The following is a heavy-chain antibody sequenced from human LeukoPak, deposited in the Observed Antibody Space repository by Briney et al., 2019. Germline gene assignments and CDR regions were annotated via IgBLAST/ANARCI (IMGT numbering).Heavy chain of an antibody. Sequence: PSETLSLTCAVYGGSFSGYYWSWIRQPPGKGLEWIGEINHSGSTNYNPSLKSRVTISVDTSKNQFSLKLSSVTAADTAVYYCARVVYCSSTSCYYDAFDIWGQGTMVTVSS. D-gene: IGHD2-2*01. CDR3: ARVVYCSSTSCYYDAFDI. J-gene: IGHJ3*02. CDR2: INHSGST. V-gene: IGHV4-34*01. CDR1: GGSFSGYY.